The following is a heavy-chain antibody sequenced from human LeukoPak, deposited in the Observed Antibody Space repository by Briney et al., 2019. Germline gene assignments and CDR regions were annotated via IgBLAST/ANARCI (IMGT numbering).Heavy chain of an antibody. V-gene: IGHV3-23*01. J-gene: IGHJ5*02. CDR2: ISGSGGST. CDR3: ARVVTAAWDWFDP. D-gene: IGHD2-2*01. Sequence: GGSLRLSCAASGFTFSSYAMSWVRQAPGKGLEWVSAISGSGGSTYYADSVKGRLTTSRDNAKNSLYLQMNSLRADDTAVYYCARVVTAAWDWFDPWGRGTLVTVSS. CDR1: GFTFSSYA.